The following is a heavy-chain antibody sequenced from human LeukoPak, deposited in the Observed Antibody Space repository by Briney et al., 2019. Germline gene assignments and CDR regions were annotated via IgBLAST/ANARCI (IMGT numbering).Heavy chain of an antibody. D-gene: IGHD4-17*01. CDR1: GFTFSGSA. CDR3: TSTARPFDI. V-gene: IGHV3-73*01. J-gene: IGHJ3*02. Sequence: PGGSLRLSCAASGFTFSGSAMHWVRQASGKGLDWVGRIRSKANSYATAYAASVKGRFTISRDDSKNTAYLQMNSLKTEDTAVYYCTSTARPFDIWGQGTMVTVSS. CDR2: IRSKANSYAT.